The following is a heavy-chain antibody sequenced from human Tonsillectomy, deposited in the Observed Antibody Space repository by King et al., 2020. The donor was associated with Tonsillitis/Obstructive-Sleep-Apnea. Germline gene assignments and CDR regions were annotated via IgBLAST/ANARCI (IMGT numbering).Heavy chain of an antibody. CDR3: ARHGPGYYAPSSGMDV. CDR2: IDPSDSYT. Sequence: VQLVESGAEVKKPGESLRISCKGSGYSFTSYWINWVRQMPGKGLEWMGRIDPSDSYTNYSPSFQGHVTISTDTSINTAYLQGSSLKASDTAMYYCARHGPGYYAPSSGMDVWGQGTTVTVSS. V-gene: IGHV5-10-1*03. D-gene: IGHD3-3*01. J-gene: IGHJ6*02. CDR1: GYSFTSYW.